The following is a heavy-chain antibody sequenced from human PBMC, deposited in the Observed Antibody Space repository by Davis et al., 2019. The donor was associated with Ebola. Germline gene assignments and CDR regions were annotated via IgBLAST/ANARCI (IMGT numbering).Heavy chain of an antibody. D-gene: IGHD5-12*01. J-gene: IGHJ5*02. CDR1: GGSISSSNW. Sequence: SETLSLTCAVSGGSISSSNWWRWVRQPPGKGLEWIGEINHSGSTNYNPSLKSRVSISVDTSKNQFSLKLSSVTAADTAVYYCAGYDYWFDPWGQGALVTVSS. CDR2: INHSGST. CDR3: AGYDYWFDP. V-gene: IGHV4-4*02.